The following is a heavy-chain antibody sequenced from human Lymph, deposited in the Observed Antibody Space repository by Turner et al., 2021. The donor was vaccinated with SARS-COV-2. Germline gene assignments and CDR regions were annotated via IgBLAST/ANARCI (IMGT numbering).Heavy chain of an antibody. V-gene: IGHV1-69*04. Sequence: QVQLVQSGAEVKKPGSSVKVPCKASGGTFSSYAINWVRQAPGQGLEWMGRIIPILGIANHAQKFQGRVTITADKSTSTAYMELSSLRSEDTAVYYCARGRLDSFGGGYYSWFDPWGQGTLVTVSS. CDR1: GGTFSSYA. CDR3: ARGRLDSFGGGYYSWFDP. CDR2: IIPILGIA. D-gene: IGHD1-26*01. J-gene: IGHJ5*02.